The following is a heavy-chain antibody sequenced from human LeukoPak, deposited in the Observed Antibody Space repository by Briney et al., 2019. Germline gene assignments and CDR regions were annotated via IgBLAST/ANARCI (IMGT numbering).Heavy chain of an antibody. J-gene: IGHJ6*03. Sequence: ASVKVSCKASGYTFTSYDINWVRQATGQGLEWMGWMNPNSGNTGYAQKFQGRVTITRNTSISTAYMELSSLRSEDTAVYYCARSDYGGNSNYYYYYYMDVWGKGTTVTVSS. D-gene: IGHD4-23*01. CDR3: ARSDYGGNSNYYYYYYMDV. CDR1: GYTFTSYD. V-gene: IGHV1-8*03. CDR2: MNPNSGNT.